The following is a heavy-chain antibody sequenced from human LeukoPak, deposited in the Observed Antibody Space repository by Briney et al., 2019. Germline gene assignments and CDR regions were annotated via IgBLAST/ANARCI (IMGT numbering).Heavy chain of an antibody. V-gene: IGHV3-23*01. J-gene: IGHJ4*02. Sequence: GGSLRLSCQASGFPFSTFPMSWVRQAPGKGLEWVSTLSGDGSDTYYADSVKGRFTISRDTSKNTLYLQMNSLRAEDTAVYYCANIPYSDWSPNFGGQGTLVTVSS. CDR3: ANIPYSDWSPNF. CDR2: LSGDGSDT. D-gene: IGHD2-21*01. CDR1: GFPFSTFP.